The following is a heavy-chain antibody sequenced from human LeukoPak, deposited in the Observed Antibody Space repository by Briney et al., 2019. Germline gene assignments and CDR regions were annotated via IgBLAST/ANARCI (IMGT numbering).Heavy chain of an antibody. J-gene: IGHJ5*02. CDR1: GFTLINSA. V-gene: IGHV1-58*01. CDR3: AAGDTLVRGVIIPFAP. D-gene: IGHD3-10*01. Sequence: GTSVKVSCKASGFTLINSAVQWVRQARGQRLEWVGWTIVGSGQTRYAQKFQERVTITRGMSTSTAFLELSSLRSEDSAVYYCAAGDTLVRGVIIPFAPWGQGTLVTVSS. CDR2: TIVGSGQT.